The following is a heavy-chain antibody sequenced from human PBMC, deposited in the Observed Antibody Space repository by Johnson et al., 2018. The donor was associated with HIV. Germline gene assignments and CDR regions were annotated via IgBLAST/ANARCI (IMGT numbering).Heavy chain of an antibody. CDR1: GFTFSSYA. V-gene: IGHV3-30-3*01. CDR2: ISYDGSNK. Sequence: QVQLVESGGGVVQPGRSLRLSCAASGFTFSSYAMHWVRQAPDKGLEWVAVISYDGSNKYYADSVKGRFTISRDNSKNTLYLQMNSLRVEDTAVYYCARDLGWLQSGDAFEIWGQGTMVTVSS. D-gene: IGHD5-24*01. J-gene: IGHJ3*02. CDR3: ARDLGWLQSGDAFEI.